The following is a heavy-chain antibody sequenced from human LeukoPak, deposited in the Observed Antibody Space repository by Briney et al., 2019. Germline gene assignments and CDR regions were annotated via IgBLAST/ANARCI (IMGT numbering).Heavy chain of an antibody. CDR3: AKDVIWFGELLPTDS. CDR2: ILYDGSKK. CDR1: GFTFRSYG. J-gene: IGHJ4*02. D-gene: IGHD3-10*01. Sequence: PGGSLRLSCAASGFTFRSYGMHWVRQAPGKGLEWVAVILYDGSKKYYADSVKGRFTISRDNSKNTLYLQMNSLRAEDTAVYYCAKDVIWFGELLPTDSWGQGTLVTVSS. V-gene: IGHV3-30*18.